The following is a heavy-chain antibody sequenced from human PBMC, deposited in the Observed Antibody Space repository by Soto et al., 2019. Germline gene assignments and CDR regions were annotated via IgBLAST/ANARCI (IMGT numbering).Heavy chain of an antibody. Sequence: QVQLVQSGAEVKKPGSSVKVSCKASGGTFSSYTISWVRQAPGQGLEWMGRIIPILGIANYAQKFQGRVTSTADKPTSTADMELSSLRSEDTAVYYCARRYYYDSSGSPGYWGQGTLVTVSS. CDR3: ARRYYYDSSGSPGY. D-gene: IGHD3-22*01. V-gene: IGHV1-69*02. J-gene: IGHJ4*02. CDR2: IIPILGIA. CDR1: GGTFSSYT.